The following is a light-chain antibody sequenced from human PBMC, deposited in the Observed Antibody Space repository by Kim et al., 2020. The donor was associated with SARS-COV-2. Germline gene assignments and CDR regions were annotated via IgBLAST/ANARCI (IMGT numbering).Light chain of an antibody. CDR2: GAS. CDR1: QSVSSN. V-gene: IGKV3-15*01. Sequence: SPWERATLSCRASQSVSSNLAWYQQKPGQAPRLLIYGASTRATGISARFSGSGSGTEFTLTISSLQSEDFAVYYCQQYNNWPPRYTFGQGTKLEI. J-gene: IGKJ2*01. CDR3: QQYNNWPPRYT.